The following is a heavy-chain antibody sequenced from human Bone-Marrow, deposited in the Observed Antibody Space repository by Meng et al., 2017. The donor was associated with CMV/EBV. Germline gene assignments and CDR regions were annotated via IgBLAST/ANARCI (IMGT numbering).Heavy chain of an antibody. CDR2: IDPSSGGT. CDR1: RNIFPDPT. J-gene: IGHJ4*02. CDR3: AREGQVSGYSLPLDH. Sequence: QVQLGHAVVWVRRPESSWKFSCKASRNIFPDPTMHWVRQAPGQGPEWVAWIDPSSGGTHYAQKFQGRVTVTRDASITTVYMELRRLRSDDTAVYFCAREGQVSGYSLPLDHWGQGTLVTVSS. D-gene: IGHD3-22*01. V-gene: IGHV1-2*02.